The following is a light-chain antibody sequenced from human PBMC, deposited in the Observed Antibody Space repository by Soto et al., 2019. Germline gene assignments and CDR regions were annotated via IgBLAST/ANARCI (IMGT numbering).Light chain of an antibody. CDR2: GAS. V-gene: IGKV3-20*01. CDR3: QQYCISPQVT. CDR1: QSVSSSY. J-gene: IGKJ2*01. Sequence: EIVLTQSPGTLSLSPGERATLSCRASQSVSSSYFAWYHQKPGQAPRLLIYGASSRATGIPDRFSGSGSGTDFVLTISRLEPEDFAVYYCQQYCISPQVTFGQGTKLEIK.